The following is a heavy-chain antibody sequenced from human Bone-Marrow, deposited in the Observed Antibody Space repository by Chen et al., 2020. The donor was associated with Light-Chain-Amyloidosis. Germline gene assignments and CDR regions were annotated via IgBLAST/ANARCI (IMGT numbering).Heavy chain of an antibody. J-gene: IGHJ4*02. D-gene: IGHD6-19*01. CDR3: ARGTTGYSSGWYFDY. V-gene: IGHV3-48*03. CDR2: ISSSGSTI. CDR1: GFTFSSYE. Sequence: EVQLVESGGGLVQPGGSLRLSCAASGFTFSSYEMNWVRQAPGKGLEWVSYISSSGSTIYYADSVKGRFTISRDNAKNSLYLQMNSLRAEDTAVYYCARGTTGYSSGWYFDYWGQGTLVTVSS.